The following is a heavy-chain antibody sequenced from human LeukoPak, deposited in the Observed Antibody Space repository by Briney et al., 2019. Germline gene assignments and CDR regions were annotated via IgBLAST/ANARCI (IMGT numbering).Heavy chain of an antibody. V-gene: IGHV3-7*01. J-gene: IGHJ4*02. Sequence: PGGSLRLSCTASGFTFSNHWMAWLRQAPGKGLEWVANIKQDANEKYYLDSVRGRFTISRDNARNSLYLQMNSLRAEDTAVFYCARDVGGGFFDHWGQGTLVTVSS. CDR1: GFTFSNHW. CDR3: ARDVGGGFFDH. CDR2: IKQDANEK. D-gene: IGHD3-16*01.